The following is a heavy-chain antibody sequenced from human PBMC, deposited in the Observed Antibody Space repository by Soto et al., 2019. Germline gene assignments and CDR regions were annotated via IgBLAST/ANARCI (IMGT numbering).Heavy chain of an antibody. CDR3: ATGTKLMVYAITSYFDY. V-gene: IGHV1-24*01. J-gene: IGHJ4*02. CDR2: FDPEDGET. Sequence: ASVKVSCKVSGYTLTELSMHWVRQAPGKGLEWMGGFDPEDGETIYAQKFQGRVTMTEDTSTDTAYMELSSLRSEDTAVYYCATGTKLMVYAITSYFDYWGQGTLVTVS. CDR1: GYTLTELS. D-gene: IGHD2-8*01.